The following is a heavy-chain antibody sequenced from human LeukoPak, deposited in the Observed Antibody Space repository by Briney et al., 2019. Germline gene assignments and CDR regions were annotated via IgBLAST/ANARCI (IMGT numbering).Heavy chain of an antibody. CDR1: GYTFPSYF. J-gene: IGHJ4*02. CDR3: ARTAARRFDY. CDR2: INPTGGST. Sequence: ASVKISCKASGYTFPSYFMHWVRQAPGQGLEWMGIINPTGGSTTYAQKFQGRVTMTRDTSTSTVYMELSSLRSDDTAVYYCARTAARRFDYWGQGTLVTVSS. D-gene: IGHD6-6*01. V-gene: IGHV1-46*01.